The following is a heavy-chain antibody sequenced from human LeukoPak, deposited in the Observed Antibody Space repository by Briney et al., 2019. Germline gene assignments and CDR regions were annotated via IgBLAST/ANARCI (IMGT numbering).Heavy chain of an antibody. CDR2: IRVYNGNT. V-gene: IGHV1-18*01. CDR3: ARHLANVRWGVNPRWFDP. CDR1: GYTFTSYG. D-gene: IGHD3-10*02. Sequence: ASVKVSCKASGYTFTSYGINWVRQAPGQGLEWMGWIRVYNGNTNYAQKLQGRVTMTTDTSTSTAYMELRSLRSDDTAVYYCARHLANVRWGVNPRWFDPWGQGTLVTVSS. J-gene: IGHJ5*02.